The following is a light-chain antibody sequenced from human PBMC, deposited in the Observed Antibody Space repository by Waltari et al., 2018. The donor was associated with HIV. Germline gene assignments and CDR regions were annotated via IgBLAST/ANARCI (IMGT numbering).Light chain of an antibody. CDR2: GKN. Sequence: SSELTQDPAVSVALGQTVRITCQGDSLRSYYASWYKQKQGQTPVLVIFGKNNRPSGVPDRCSGSSSGSTASLIITGAQAEDEADYYCHSRDSSGSHVVLGGGTKLTV. J-gene: IGLJ2*01. CDR3: HSRDSSGSHVV. CDR1: SLRSYY. V-gene: IGLV3-19*01.